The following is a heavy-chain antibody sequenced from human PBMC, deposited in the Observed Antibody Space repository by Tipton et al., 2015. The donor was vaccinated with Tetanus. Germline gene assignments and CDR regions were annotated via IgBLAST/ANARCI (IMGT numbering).Heavy chain of an antibody. V-gene: IGHV4-30-2*01. Sequence: TLSLTCNVTGALLTTGGYSWGWIRQPPGQGLEWIGYIYQTGSTYFNPSLRSRLTMSFKMSKNQFSLKLTSVTPADTAVYYCVTNWGSVNYGLDVWGQGTTVTVSS. J-gene: IGHJ6*02. CDR2: IYQTGST. D-gene: IGHD7-27*01. CDR1: GALLTTGGYS. CDR3: VTNWGSVNYGLDV.